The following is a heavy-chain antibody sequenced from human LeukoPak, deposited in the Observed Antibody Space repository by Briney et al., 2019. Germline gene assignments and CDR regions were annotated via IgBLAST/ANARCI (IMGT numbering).Heavy chain of an antibody. D-gene: IGHD3-16*01. CDR1: GLTFTRYS. Sequence: PGGSLRLSCAASGLTFTRYSMNWVRQAPGKGLEWVSSISTSSGYIYYADSVMGRFTISRDNAKNSLYLQMNSLRPEDTAVYYCASSDYVWWKPFYFDYWAQGTLVTVSS. J-gene: IGHJ4*02. CDR3: ASSDYVWWKPFYFDY. V-gene: IGHV3-21*01. CDR2: ISTSSGYI.